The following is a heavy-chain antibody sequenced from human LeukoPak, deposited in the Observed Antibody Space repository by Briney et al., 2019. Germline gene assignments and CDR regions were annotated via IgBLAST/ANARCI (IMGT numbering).Heavy chain of an antibody. CDR2: ISSSSSYI. D-gene: IGHD2-2*01. CDR3: ATPVGIVVVPAAMSY. Sequence: GGSLRLSCAASGFTFSSYSMNWVRQAPGKGLEWVSSISSSSSYIYYADSVKGRFTISRDNAKNTLYLQMNSLRAEDTAVYYCATPVGIVVVPAAMSYWGQGTLVTVSS. J-gene: IGHJ4*02. CDR1: GFTFSSYS. V-gene: IGHV3-21*04.